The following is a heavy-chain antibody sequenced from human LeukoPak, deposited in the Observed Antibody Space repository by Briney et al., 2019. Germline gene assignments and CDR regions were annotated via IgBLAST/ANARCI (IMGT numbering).Heavy chain of an antibody. CDR1: GFTFSSYS. Sequence: GGSLRLSCAASGFTFSSYSMNWVRQAPGKGLEWVALIRYDGSDKYYADSVKGRFTISRDNSNNALFLQMNTLRAEDTAVYYCVKDRTGGIIVAGAFDYWGQGILVTVSS. CDR3: VKDRTGGIIVAGAFDY. V-gene: IGHV3-30*02. J-gene: IGHJ4*02. D-gene: IGHD5-12*01. CDR2: IRYDGSDK.